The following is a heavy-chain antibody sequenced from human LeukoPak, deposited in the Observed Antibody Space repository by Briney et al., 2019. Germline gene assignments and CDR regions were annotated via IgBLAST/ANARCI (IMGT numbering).Heavy chain of an antibody. CDR2: IYYSGGT. J-gene: IGHJ4*02. CDR1: GGSISSYY. D-gene: IGHD1-26*01. CDR3: ASLGADYYFDY. V-gene: IGHV4-59*01. Sequence: PSETLSLTCTVSGGSISSYYWSWIRQPPGKGLEWIGYIYYSGGTNYNPSLKSRVTISVDTSKNQFSLKLSSVTAADTAVYYCASLGADYYFDYWGQGTLVTVSS.